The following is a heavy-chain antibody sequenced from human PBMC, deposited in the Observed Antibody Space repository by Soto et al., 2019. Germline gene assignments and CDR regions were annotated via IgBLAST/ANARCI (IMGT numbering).Heavy chain of an antibody. D-gene: IGHD3-9*01. CDR2: FYYSGTT. Sequence: SETLSLTCTVSGGSVTGGSYYWSWIRQSPAKGLEWIGYFYYSGTTNYNPSLKSRVTISADTSKNQVSLTVNSVTAADTAVYYCARTSHDRTSYYYFDYWGRGTLVTVSS. V-gene: IGHV4-61*01. CDR1: GGSVTGGSYY. J-gene: IGHJ4*02. CDR3: ARTSHDRTSYYYFDY.